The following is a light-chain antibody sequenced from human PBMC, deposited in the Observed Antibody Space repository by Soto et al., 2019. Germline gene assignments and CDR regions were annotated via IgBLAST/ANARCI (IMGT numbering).Light chain of an antibody. V-gene: IGKV1-12*01. CDR2: TAS. J-gene: IGKJ4*01. Sequence: IQMTHSPASLSASVVYRVTITFLAGQDIGSWLTWYQHKPGKAPKLLISTASSLQSGVPSRFSGSGSGTEFTLTISSLQPEDFATYYCQQANSFPLTFGGGTKVDIK. CDR1: QDIGSW. CDR3: QQANSFPLT.